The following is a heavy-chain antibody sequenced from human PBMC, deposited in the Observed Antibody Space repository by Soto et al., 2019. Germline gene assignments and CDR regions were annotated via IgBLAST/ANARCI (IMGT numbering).Heavy chain of an antibody. CDR1: GITSSIYG. CDR3: AKDFSYGLLDQPGRTYDYYGMDV. V-gene: IGHV3-30*18. D-gene: IGHD5-18*01. Sequence: QVQLVESGGGVVQPGRSLRLSCAASGITSSIYGMHWVRQAPGKGLEWVALISYDGTSKYYANSVKGRFTISRDNAKNTLYVYMKGLRAEDTAVYYCAKDFSYGLLDQPGRTYDYYGMDVWGRGTTVTVSS. J-gene: IGHJ6*02. CDR2: ISYDGTSK.